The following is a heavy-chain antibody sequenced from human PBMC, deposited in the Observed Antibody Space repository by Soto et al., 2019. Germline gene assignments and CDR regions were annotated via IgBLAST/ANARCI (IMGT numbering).Heavy chain of an antibody. Sequence: QVQLVQSGAEVKKPGASVKVSCKASGYNFRKYYLHWVRQAPGQGLEWVGIINPSGGQTNYAQKFQGRVTMTRDASTNTVYMEMSSLRFEDTAVYYCARDYVWESDDYFDSWGQGTQVTVSS. CDR3: ARDYVWESDDYFDS. J-gene: IGHJ4*02. CDR2: INPSGGQT. V-gene: IGHV1-46*01. D-gene: IGHD3-16*01. CDR1: GYNFRKYY.